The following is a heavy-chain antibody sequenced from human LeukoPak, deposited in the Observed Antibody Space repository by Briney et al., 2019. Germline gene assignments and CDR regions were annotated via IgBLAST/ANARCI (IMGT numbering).Heavy chain of an antibody. CDR1: GVSVTTSF. J-gene: IGHJ4*02. V-gene: IGHV4-4*08. Sequence: PSETLSLTCSVSGVSVTTSFWNWIRQSPGKGLEWIGYVSSDGTTNYTPALRSRLIMSVDTAKNDISLILTSVTAADTAIYYCARNFGSGWFDYWGQGTLVTVSS. CDR2: VSSDGTT. CDR3: ARNFGSGWFDY. D-gene: IGHD6-19*01.